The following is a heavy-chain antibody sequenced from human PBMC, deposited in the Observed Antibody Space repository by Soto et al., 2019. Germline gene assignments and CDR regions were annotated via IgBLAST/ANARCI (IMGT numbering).Heavy chain of an antibody. D-gene: IGHD6-19*01. V-gene: IGHV6-1*01. Sequence: QVQLQQSSPGLVKPSQTLSLTCAISGDSVSSNSAAWNWIRQSPSRGLEWLGRTYYRSKWYNDSAVSVKSRITINPATSKNHCSLQLNSVPPEDTAVYYCERLAPGGSGGGVDYWGQGTLVTVSS. CDR3: ERLAPGGSGGGVDY. J-gene: IGHJ4*02. CDR1: GDSVSSNSAA. CDR2: TYYRSKWYN.